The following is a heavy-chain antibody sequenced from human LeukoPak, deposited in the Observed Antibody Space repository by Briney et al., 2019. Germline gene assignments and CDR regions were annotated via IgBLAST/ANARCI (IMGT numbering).Heavy chain of an antibody. D-gene: IGHD1-26*01. V-gene: IGHV4-34*01. Sequence: PSETLSLTCAVYGGSFSGYYWSWIRQPPGKGLEWIGEINHSGSTNYNPSLKSRVTISVDAPKNQFSLKLSSVTAADTAVYYCARGKWTFDYWGQGTLVTVSS. CDR2: INHSGST. CDR3: ARGKWTFDY. J-gene: IGHJ4*02. CDR1: GGSFSGYY.